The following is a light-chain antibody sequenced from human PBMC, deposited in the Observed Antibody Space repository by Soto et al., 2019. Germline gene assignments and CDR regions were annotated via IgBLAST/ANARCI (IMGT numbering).Light chain of an antibody. J-gene: IGLJ3*02. V-gene: IGLV2-8*01. CDR3: SSYAASSNCYFV. CDR1: SSDVGGYNY. Sequence: QSALTQPPSASGSPGQSVTISCTGTSSDVGGYNYVSWYQQYTGRAPKLMIYEVTKRPSGVPDRFSGSKSGNTASLTVSGLQAEDEADYYCSSYAASSNCYFVFGGGTKVTVL. CDR2: EVT.